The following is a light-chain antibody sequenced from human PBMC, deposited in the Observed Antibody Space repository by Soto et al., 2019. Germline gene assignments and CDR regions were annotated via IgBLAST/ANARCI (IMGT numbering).Light chain of an antibody. J-gene: IGLJ1*01. CDR2: EVT. CDR1: SXDVGGYNF. Sequence: QSALSQPASLSGSPGQSITISCTGTSXDVGGYNFVSWYQQHPGKAPILMIYEVTSGPSGVSNRFSGSKYGNTASLTISALQAEDEAQYYYNSYTTSSTLVFGTGTKFHVL. V-gene: IGLV2-14*03. CDR3: NSYTTSSTLV.